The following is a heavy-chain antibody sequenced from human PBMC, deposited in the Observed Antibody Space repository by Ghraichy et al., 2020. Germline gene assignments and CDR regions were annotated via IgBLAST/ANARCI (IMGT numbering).Heavy chain of an antibody. CDR2: IIPIFGTA. D-gene: IGHD2-15*01. CDR1: GGTFSSYA. V-gene: IGHV1-69*13. J-gene: IGHJ5*02. Sequence: SVKVSCKASGGTFSSYAISWVRQAPGQGLEWMGGIIPIFGTANYAQKFQGRVTITADESTSTAYMELSSLRSEDTAVYYCARVRSRSCSGGSCYLRGSLVGYWFDPWGQGTLVTVSS. CDR3: ARVRSRSCSGGSCYLRGSLVGYWFDP.